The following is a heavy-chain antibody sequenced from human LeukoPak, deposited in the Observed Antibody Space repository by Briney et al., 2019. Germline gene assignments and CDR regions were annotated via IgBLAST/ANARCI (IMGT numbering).Heavy chain of an antibody. J-gene: IGHJ3*02. CDR3: ASHCSSTSCPNDAFDI. D-gene: IGHD2-2*01. Sequence: PSETLSLTCTVSGGSLSSYYWSWIRQPPGKGLEWIGYIYYSGSTNYNPSLKCRVTISVDTSKNQFSLKLSSVTAADTAVYYCASHCSSTSCPNDAFDIWGQGTMVTVSS. V-gene: IGHV4-59*01. CDR2: IYYSGST. CDR1: GGSLSSYY.